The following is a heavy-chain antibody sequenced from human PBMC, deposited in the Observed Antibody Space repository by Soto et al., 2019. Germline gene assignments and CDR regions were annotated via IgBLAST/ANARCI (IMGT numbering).Heavy chain of an antibody. J-gene: IGHJ6*02. CDR1: GFTFNNAW. V-gene: IGHV3-15*01. D-gene: IGHD6-6*01. CDR2: IKSTVDGGTT. Sequence: EVQLVESGGGLVKSGGSLRLSCAASGFTFNNAWMSWVRQAPGKGLEWVGRIKSTVDGGTTDYAAPVKGRFTISRDDSRNPLDLQMTSLKTEDTGVYCCTVSRWAARAFYYSDGMDVWGQGATVTVS. CDR3: TVSRWAARAFYYSDGMDV.